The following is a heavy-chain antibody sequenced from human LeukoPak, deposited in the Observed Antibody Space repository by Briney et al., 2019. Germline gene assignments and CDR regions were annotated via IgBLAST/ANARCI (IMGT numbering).Heavy chain of an antibody. CDR1: GGSISSYY. D-gene: IGHD3-10*01. CDR2: IYYSGST. CDR3: ARSFTHYYGSGSYPDAFDI. J-gene: IGHJ3*02. Sequence: SETLSLTCTVSGGSISSYYWSWIRQPPGKGLEWIGYIYYSGSTTYNPSLKSRVTISVDTSKNQFSLKLSSVTAADTAVYYCARSFTHYYGSGSYPDAFDIWGQGTMVTVSS. V-gene: IGHV4-59*01.